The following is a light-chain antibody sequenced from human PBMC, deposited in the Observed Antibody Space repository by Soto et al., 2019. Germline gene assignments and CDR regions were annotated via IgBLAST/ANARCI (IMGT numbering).Light chain of an antibody. CDR2: DTS. CDR1: ETISSW. Sequence: DIQMTQSPSTLSASVGDRVTITCRASETISSWLAWYHQREGKAPKILIYDTSTLESGVPPRFSGSRSGTEFTLTINSLQPDEFGNYYCQQYNSFLNVKFGKGTKVNI. J-gene: IGKJ1*01. V-gene: IGKV1-5*01. CDR3: QQYNSFLNVK.